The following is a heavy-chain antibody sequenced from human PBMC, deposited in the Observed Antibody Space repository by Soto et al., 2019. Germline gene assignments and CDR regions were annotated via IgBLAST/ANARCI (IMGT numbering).Heavy chain of an antibody. J-gene: IGHJ4*02. CDR1: GFSLGTSGVG. Sequence: QITLKESGPTLVKPTQTLTLTCTFSGFSLGTSGVGVGWIRQPPGKALAWVALIYWDDYKHFSPSLESRLTIINDTSYTLVVLTLPHMDPVDTATYYCAHKGSGLYPLDYCGQPILVTVSS. D-gene: IGHD3-10*01. V-gene: IGHV2-5*02. CDR3: AHKGSGLYPLDY. CDR2: IYWDDYK.